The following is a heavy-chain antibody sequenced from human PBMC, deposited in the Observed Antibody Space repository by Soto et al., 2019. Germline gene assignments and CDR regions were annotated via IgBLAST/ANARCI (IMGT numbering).Heavy chain of an antibody. CDR3: ARDYIVGATPVYFDY. J-gene: IGHJ4*02. Sequence: GWSLRLACEFSVFTFKDYAMQWVRQAPGKGLEWVSGISWNGAKTDYADSLKGRFTISRDNAKNSLFLEMNSLRAEDTAVYYCARDYIVGATPVYFDYWGQGTLVTVSS. CDR2: ISWNGAKT. V-gene: IGHV3-9*01. D-gene: IGHD1-26*01. CDR1: VFTFKDYA.